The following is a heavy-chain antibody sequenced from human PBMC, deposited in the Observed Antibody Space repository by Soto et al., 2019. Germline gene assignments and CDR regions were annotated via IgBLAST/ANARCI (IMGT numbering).Heavy chain of an antibody. V-gene: IGHV1-2*04. Sequence: ASVKVSCKASGYTFTGYYMHWVRQAPGQGLEWMGWINPNSGGTNYAQKFQGWVTMTRDTSISTAYMELSRLRSDDTAVYYCATVIGTAEQTHYFDYGGQGTLVPVSS. CDR2: INPNSGGT. D-gene: IGHD1-1*01. J-gene: IGHJ4*02. CDR1: GYTFTGYY. CDR3: ATVIGTAEQTHYFDY.